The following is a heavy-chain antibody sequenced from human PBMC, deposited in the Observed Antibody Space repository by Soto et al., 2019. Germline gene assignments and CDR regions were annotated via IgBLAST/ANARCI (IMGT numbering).Heavy chain of an antibody. J-gene: IGHJ5*02. CDR1: GGTFSSYA. D-gene: IGHD7-27*01. CDR3: ATDLGLTNWFDP. CDR2: IIPIFGTA. Sequence: SVKVSCKAFGGTFSSYAISWVRQAPGQGLEWMGGIIPIFGTANYAQKFQGRVTITADESTSTAYMELSSLRSEDTAVYYCATDLGLTNWFDPWGQGTLVTVSS. V-gene: IGHV1-69*13.